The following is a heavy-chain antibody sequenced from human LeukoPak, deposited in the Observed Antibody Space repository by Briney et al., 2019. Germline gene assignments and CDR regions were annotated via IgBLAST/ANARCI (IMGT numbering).Heavy chain of an antibody. Sequence: GGSLRLSCAASVFTFRSFGMHWVRQAPGKGLEWVAFIRYDGSDKYYADSVKGRFTISRDNSKNTLYLQMNSLRAEDTAVYYCAKTYYYDSSGYYPDYWGQGTLVTVSS. J-gene: IGHJ4*02. V-gene: IGHV3-30*02. D-gene: IGHD3-22*01. CDR3: AKTYYYDSSGYYPDY. CDR2: IRYDGSDK. CDR1: VFTFRSFG.